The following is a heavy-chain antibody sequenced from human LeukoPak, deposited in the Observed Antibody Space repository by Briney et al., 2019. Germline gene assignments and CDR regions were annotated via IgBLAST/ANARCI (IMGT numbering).Heavy chain of an antibody. J-gene: IGHJ4*02. D-gene: IGHD2-15*01. CDR1: GGSISSSNW. CDR2: IYHSGST. CDR3: ASGYCSGGSCYWEYFDY. V-gene: IGHV4-4*02. Sequence: SGTLSLTCAVSGGSISSSNWWSWARQPPGKGLEWIGEIYHSGSTNYNPSLKSRVTISVDTSKNQFSLKLSSVTAADTAVYYCASGYCSGGSCYWEYFDYWGQGTLVTVSS.